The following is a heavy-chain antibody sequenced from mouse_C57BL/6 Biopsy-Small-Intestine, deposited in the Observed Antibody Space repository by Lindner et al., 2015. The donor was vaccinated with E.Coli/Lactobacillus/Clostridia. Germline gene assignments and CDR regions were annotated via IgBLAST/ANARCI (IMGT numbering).Heavy chain of an antibody. Sequence: VQLQESGAELVRPGTSVKMSCKASRYSFTNYWVGWAKRRPGHGLEWIGDIFPGGVYTNYNEKFKGKATLTADKSSSTAYMQFSSLTSEDSAIYYCARGDFYGSSYYYTLDYWGQGTSVTVSS. CDR3: ARGDFYGSSYYYTLDY. CDR1: RYSFTNYW. D-gene: IGHD1-1*01. V-gene: IGHV1-63*01. J-gene: IGHJ4*01. CDR2: IFPGGVYT.